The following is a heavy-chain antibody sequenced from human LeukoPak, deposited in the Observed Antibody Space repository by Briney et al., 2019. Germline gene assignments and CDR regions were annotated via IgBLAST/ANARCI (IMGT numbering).Heavy chain of an antibody. CDR2: IYYSGST. J-gene: IGHJ3*02. CDR1: GGSISSGGYY. V-gene: IGHV4-31*03. CDR3: ALLGTLLDAFDI. Sequence: PSETLSLTCTVSGGSISSGGYYWSWIRQHPGTGLEWIGYIYYSGSTYYNPSLKSRVTISVDTSKNQFSLKLSSVTAADTAVYYCALLGTLLDAFDIWGRGTMVTVSS. D-gene: IGHD7-27*01.